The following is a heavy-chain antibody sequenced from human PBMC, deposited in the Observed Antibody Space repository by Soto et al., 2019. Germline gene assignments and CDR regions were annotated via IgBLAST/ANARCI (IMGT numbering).Heavy chain of an antibody. Sequence: QVQLVQSGPEEKKPGASVKVSCKASGYTFTSYYIHWVRQAPGQGLEWMGVIDPSAGSTTYAQKFQGRVTMTRDKSTSTVYLEVSSLSSEDTAVFYCARADYNYGTNPFDYWGQGPLVTVSS. V-gene: IGHV1-46*01. CDR1: GYTFTSYY. D-gene: IGHD1-1*01. J-gene: IGHJ4*02. CDR3: ARADYNYGTNPFDY. CDR2: IDPSAGST.